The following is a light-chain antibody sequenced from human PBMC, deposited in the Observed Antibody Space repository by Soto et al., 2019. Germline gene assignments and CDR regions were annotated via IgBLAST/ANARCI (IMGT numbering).Light chain of an antibody. CDR2: DAS. Sequence: EIVMTQSPATLSVSPGERATLSCRASQRIDFNLAWYQQKPGQAPSLLIYDASNRATGIPARFSGSGSGTDFTLTISSLEPEDFAVYYCQQYNDWTWTFGQGTKVDI. CDR3: QQYNDWTWT. V-gene: IGKV3D-15*01. J-gene: IGKJ1*01. CDR1: QRIDFN.